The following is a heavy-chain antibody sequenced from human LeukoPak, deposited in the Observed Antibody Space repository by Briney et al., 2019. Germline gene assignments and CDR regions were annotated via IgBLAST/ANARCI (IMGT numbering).Heavy chain of an antibody. D-gene: IGHD6-13*01. V-gene: IGHV4-59*08. CDR2: IYYSGST. CDR1: GGSISSYY. CDR3: ARRTAAGNYFDY. J-gene: IGHJ4*02. Sequence: PSETLSLTCTVSGGSISSYYWSWIRQPPGEGLEWIGYIYYSGSTNHKHSLKSRVTISVDTSKNQFSLKLSSVTAADTAVYYCARRTAAGNYFDYWGQGTLVTVSS.